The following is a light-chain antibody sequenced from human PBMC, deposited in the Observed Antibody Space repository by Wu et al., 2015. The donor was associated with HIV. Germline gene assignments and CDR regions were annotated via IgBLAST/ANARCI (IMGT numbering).Light chain of an antibody. Sequence: EIVMTQSPATLSVSPGERATLSCRASQSVSSFLAWYQQKAGQAPRLLIYGASIRATGIPARFSGSGSGTEFTLTINRLEPEDFAVYYCQQYGYSQTFGQGTKVEIK. CDR1: QSVSSF. J-gene: IGKJ1*01. V-gene: IGKV3D-15*01. CDR3: QQYGYSQT. CDR2: GAS.